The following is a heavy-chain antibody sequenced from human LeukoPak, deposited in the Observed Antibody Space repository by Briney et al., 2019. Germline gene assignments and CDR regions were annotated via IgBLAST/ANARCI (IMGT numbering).Heavy chain of an antibody. D-gene: IGHD6-25*01. CDR1: GFTFSSYA. J-gene: IGHJ5*02. Sequence: GGSLRLSCATSGFTFSSYAMHWVRQAPGKGLEWVAFISHDDGSSKYYADSVKGRFTISRDNSKNTLYLQMNSLTVEDTAIYYCARVGQRAAVTNWIDAWGQGTRVTAAS. CDR2: ISHDDGSSK. V-gene: IGHV3-30*04. CDR3: ARVGQRAAVTNWIDA.